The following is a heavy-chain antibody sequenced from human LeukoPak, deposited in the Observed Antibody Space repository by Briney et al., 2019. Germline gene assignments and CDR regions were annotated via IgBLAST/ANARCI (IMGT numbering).Heavy chain of an antibody. CDR1: GFNVTTNN. Sequence: GGSLRLSCVGSGFNVTTNNVYWVRQAPGKGLECVSAFHAGGGLDYADSVRDRFTISRDNSKNTLYLQMNSLGAEATAVYYCGRRFCNSCPLDFWGQGTLVTVSS. CDR2: FHAGGGL. D-gene: IGHD2-21*01. J-gene: IGHJ4*02. CDR3: GRRFCNSCPLDF. V-gene: IGHV3-66*04.